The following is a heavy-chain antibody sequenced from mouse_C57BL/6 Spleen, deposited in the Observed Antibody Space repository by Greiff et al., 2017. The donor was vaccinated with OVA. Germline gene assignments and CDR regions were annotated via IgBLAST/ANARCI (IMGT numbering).Heavy chain of an antibody. V-gene: IGHV3-6*01. Sequence: EVKLQESGPGLVKPSQSLSLTCSVTGYSITSGYYWNWIRQFPGNKLEWMGYISYDGSNNYNPSLKNRISITRDTSKNQFFLKLNSVTTEDTATYYCARDYYGSSPHYFDYWGQGTTLTVSS. D-gene: IGHD1-1*01. CDR3: ARDYYGSSPHYFDY. CDR2: ISYDGSN. CDR1: GYSITSGYY. J-gene: IGHJ2*01.